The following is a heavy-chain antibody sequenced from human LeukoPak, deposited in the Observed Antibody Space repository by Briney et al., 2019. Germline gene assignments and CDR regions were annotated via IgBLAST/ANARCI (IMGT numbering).Heavy chain of an antibody. CDR3: ARVTTNGYFEY. J-gene: IGHJ4*02. CDR2: IKFDESEK. D-gene: IGHD1-1*01. Sequence: GGSLILSCAASGFTLRDYWMSWVRQAPGKGLEWVASIKFDESEKHYMDSVKGRFTISRDSAKSSLYLQMNSLRAEDTAVYFCARVTTNGYFEYWGQGSLVTVST. V-gene: IGHV3-7*04. CDR1: GFTLRDYW.